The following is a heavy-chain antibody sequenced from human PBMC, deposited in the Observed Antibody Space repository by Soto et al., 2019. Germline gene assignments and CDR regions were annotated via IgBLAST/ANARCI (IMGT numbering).Heavy chain of an antibody. V-gene: IGHV1-8*01. D-gene: IGHD6-19*01. CDR3: AVGFRSGWVFDY. CDR2: MHPNSGIT. Sequence: QVQLVQSGAEVKKPGASVKVSCKASGYTFTSSDISWVRQATGQGLEWLGWMHPNSGITGYTQKFQGRVTMTRNTSRSTAYMELSSLRSEDTAVYYCAVGFRSGWVFDYWGQGDLVTVSS. CDR1: GYTFTSSD. J-gene: IGHJ4*02.